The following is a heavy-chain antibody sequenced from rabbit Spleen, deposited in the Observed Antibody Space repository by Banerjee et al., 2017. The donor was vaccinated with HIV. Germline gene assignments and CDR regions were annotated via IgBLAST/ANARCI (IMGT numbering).Heavy chain of an antibody. D-gene: IGHD2-1*01. J-gene: IGHJ4*01. CDR3: ARSGGGDGNIHFTL. CDR2: MNAGSSGST. Sequence: QSLEESGGDLVKPGASLTLTCTASGFSFSSYYYMCWVRQAPGKGPEWIACMNAGSSGSTYYASWAKGRFTISKTSSTTVTLQMTSLTAADTATYFCARSGGGDGNIHFTLWGPGTLVTVS. V-gene: IGHV1S40*01. CDR1: GFSFSSYYY.